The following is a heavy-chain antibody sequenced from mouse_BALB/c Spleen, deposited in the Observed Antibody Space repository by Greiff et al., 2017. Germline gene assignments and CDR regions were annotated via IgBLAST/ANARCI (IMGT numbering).Heavy chain of an antibody. Sequence: VQLQQSGPGLVKPSQSLSLTCTVTGYSITSDYAWNWIRQFPGNKLEWMGYISYSGSTSYNPSLKSRISITRDTSKNQFFLQLNSVTTEDTATYYCAIMKGDYYGSSYVKDYWGQGTTLTVSS. CDR3: AIMKGDYYGSSYVKDY. CDR1: GYSITSDYA. J-gene: IGHJ2*01. D-gene: IGHD1-1*01. CDR2: ISYSGST. V-gene: IGHV3-2*02.